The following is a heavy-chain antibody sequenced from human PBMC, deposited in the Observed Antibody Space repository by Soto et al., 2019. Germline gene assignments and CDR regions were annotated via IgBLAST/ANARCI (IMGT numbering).Heavy chain of an antibody. V-gene: IGHV1-18*01. CDR2: ISPHKGNT. CDR3: VRDLDASGSYYTDY. D-gene: IGHD3-10*01. J-gene: IGHJ4*02. Sequence: ASVKVSCKASGYTFITIGISWVRQAPGQGLEWMGWISPHKGNTNYAQNFQGRVTLTTDTSTSTAYMELRSLRSDDTAVHYCVRDLDASGSYYTDYWGQGTLVTVSS. CDR1: GYTFITIG.